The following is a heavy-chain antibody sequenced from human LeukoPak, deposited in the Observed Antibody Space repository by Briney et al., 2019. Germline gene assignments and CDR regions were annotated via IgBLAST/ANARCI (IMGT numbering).Heavy chain of an antibody. CDR1: GFTFSSYS. CDR3: ARDLSPHYYDSSGYSSSLDY. V-gene: IGHV3-21*01. CDR2: ISSSSSYI. J-gene: IGHJ4*02. Sequence: GSLRLSCAASGFTFSSYSMNWVRQAPGKGLEWVSSISSSSSYIYYADSVKGRFTISRDNAKNTLYLQMNSQRAEDTAVYYCARDLSPHYYDSSGYSSSLDYWGQGTLVTVSS. D-gene: IGHD3-22*01.